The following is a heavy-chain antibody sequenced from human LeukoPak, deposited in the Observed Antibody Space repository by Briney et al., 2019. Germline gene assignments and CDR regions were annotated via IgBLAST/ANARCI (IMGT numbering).Heavy chain of an antibody. CDR2: IIPIFGTA. V-gene: IGHV1-69*13. J-gene: IGHJ4*02. CDR1: GYTLTELS. CDR3: ARDKVYDFWSGYYREYYFDY. Sequence: GASVKVSCKVSGYTLTELSMHWVRQAPGQGLEWMGGIIPIFGTANYAQKFQGRVTITADESTSTAYMELSSLRSEDTAVYYCARDKVYDFWSGYYREYYFDYWGQGTLVTVSS. D-gene: IGHD3-3*01.